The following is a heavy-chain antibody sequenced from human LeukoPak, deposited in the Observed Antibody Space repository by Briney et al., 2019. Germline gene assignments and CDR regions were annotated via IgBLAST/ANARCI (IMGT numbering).Heavy chain of an antibody. V-gene: IGHV3-48*01. J-gene: IGHJ6*03. CDR2: ISSSSSTI. Sequence: GGSLRLSCAASGFTFSSYSMNWVRQAPGKGLEWVSYISSSSSTIYYADSVKGRFTISRDNAKNSLYLQMNSLRAEDTAVYYCARDIEQLVQGFRFYYYYMDVWGKGTTVTVSS. CDR1: GFTFSSYS. CDR3: ARDIEQLVQGFRFYYYYMDV. D-gene: IGHD6-13*01.